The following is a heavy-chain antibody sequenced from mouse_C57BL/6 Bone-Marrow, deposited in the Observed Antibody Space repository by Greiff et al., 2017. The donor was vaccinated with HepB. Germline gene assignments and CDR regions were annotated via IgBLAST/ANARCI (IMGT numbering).Heavy chain of an antibody. CDR2: IYPGSGST. CDR3: ARLSYSNYPYYAMVY. V-gene: IGHV1-55*01. J-gene: IGHJ4*01. D-gene: IGHD2-5*01. CDR1: GYTFTSYW. Sequence: QVQLQQPGAELVKPGASVKMSCKASGYTFTSYWITWVKQRPGQGLEWIGDIYPGSGSTNYNEKFKSKATLTVDTSSSTAYMQLSSLTSEDSAVYYCARLSYSNYPYYAMVYWGQGTSVTVSS.